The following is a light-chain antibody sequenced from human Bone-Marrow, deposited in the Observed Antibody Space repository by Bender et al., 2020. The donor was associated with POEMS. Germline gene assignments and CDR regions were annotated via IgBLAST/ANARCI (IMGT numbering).Light chain of an antibody. V-gene: IGLV2-23*02. CDR1: SSDVGSYNL. Sequence: QSALTQPASVSGSPGQSITISCTGTSSDVGSYNLVSWYQQHPGKAPKLMIYEVSERPSGVSNRFSGSKSGNTASLTISGLQAEDEADYYYCSYAGSRTYVFGTGTKVTVL. CDR3: CSYAGSRTYV. J-gene: IGLJ1*01. CDR2: EVS.